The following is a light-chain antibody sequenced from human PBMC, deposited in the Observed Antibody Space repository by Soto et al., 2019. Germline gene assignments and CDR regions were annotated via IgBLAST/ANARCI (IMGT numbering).Light chain of an antibody. CDR3: QQYYRPWT. CDR1: KSVLYSSNNKNY. V-gene: IGKV4-1*01. Sequence: DIVMTQSPDSLAVSLGERATINCKSSKSVLYSSNNKNYLAWYQQKPGQPPKLLIYWASTRESGGPDRFSGSGSGTDFTLTISSLQAEDVAVYYCQQYYRPWTFGQGTKVEIK. J-gene: IGKJ1*01. CDR2: WAS.